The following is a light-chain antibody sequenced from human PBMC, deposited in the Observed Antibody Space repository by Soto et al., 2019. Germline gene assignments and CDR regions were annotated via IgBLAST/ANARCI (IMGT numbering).Light chain of an antibody. J-gene: IGKJ4*01. CDR1: QTLNNY. Sequence: DIQMTQSPSSVSASVGDRVTITCRASQTLNNYLTWFQQKPGKAPKVLIYAASTLQSGVPSRFSGSGSGAEFTLTISSLQPEDFATYYCQQSFSPLLTFXGGTKADIK. CDR2: AAS. V-gene: IGKV1-39*01. CDR3: QQSFSPLLT.